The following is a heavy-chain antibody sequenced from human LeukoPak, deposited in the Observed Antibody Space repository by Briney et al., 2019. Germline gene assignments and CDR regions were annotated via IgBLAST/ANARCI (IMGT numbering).Heavy chain of an antibody. CDR2: IIPIFGIA. Sequence: SVKVSCKASGGTFSSYAISWERQAPGQGLEWMGRIIPIFGIANYAQKFQGRVTITADKSTSTAYMELSSLRSEDTAVYYCARALGHYYDSSGYPSYWYFDLWGRGTLVTVSS. D-gene: IGHD3-22*01. J-gene: IGHJ2*01. V-gene: IGHV1-69*04. CDR1: GGTFSSYA. CDR3: ARALGHYYDSSGYPSYWYFDL.